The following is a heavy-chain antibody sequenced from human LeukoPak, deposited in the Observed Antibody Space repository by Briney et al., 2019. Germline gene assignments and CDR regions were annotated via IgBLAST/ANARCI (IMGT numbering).Heavy chain of an antibody. J-gene: IGHJ3*02. V-gene: IGHV3-7*03. CDR3: ARGVITPSIYGAFDI. CDR2: IKQDGSEK. Sequence: GGSLRLSCAASGFTFSRYWMNWVRQAPGKGLEWVANIKQDGSEKYYVDSVKGRFTISRDNAKNSLYLQMNSLRAEDTAVYYCARGVITPSIYGAFDIWGQGTMVTVSS. CDR1: GFTFSRYW. D-gene: IGHD3-22*01.